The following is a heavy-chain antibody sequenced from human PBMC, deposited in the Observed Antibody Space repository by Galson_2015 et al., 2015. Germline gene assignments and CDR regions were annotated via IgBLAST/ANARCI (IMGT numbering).Heavy chain of an antibody. D-gene: IGHD3-10*01. V-gene: IGHV2-70*04. CDR3: ARFYGSVNYLIPD. J-gene: IGHJ4*02. Sequence: PALVKPTQTLTLTCTFSGFSLSTSGMRVTWIRQPPGKAPERLARIDWDDDKFYSTSLKTRLTISKDTSKNQVVLTMTNMDPVDTATYYCARFYGSVNYLIPDWGQGTLVTVSS. CDR1: GFSLSTSGMR. CDR2: IDWDDDK.